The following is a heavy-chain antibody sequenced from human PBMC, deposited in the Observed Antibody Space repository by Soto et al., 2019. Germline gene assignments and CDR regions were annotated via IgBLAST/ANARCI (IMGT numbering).Heavy chain of an antibody. CDR1: GGSISSSRYY. CDR3: ARQSAVAGNWFAP. CDR2: IYYSGST. V-gene: IGHV4-39*01. Sequence: SETLSLTCTVSGGSISSSRYYWGWIRQPPGKGLEWIGSIYYSGSTYYNPSLRSRVTISVDTSKNQFSLKLSSVTAADTAVYYCARQSAVAGNWFAPWGQGTLVTVSS. J-gene: IGHJ5*02. D-gene: IGHD6-19*01.